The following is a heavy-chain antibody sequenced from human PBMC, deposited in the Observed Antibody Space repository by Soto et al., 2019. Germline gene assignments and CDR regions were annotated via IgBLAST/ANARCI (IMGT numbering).Heavy chain of an antibody. CDR1: GGTFSTYN. J-gene: IGHJ5*02. CDR3: ARDRPERQGWFDP. CDR2: IIPILGIA. Sequence: SVKVSCKASGGTFSTYNITWVRQAPGQGLEWMGRIIPILGIANYAQKFQGRVTITADKSTSTAYMELSSLRSEDTAVYYCARDRPERQGWFDPWGQGTLVTVSS. V-gene: IGHV1-69*04.